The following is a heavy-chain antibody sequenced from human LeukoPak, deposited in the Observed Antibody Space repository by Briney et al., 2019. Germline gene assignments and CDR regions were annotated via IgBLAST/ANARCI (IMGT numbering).Heavy chain of an antibody. Sequence: GGSLRLSCAASGFTFNSYGMHWVRQAPGKGLEWVAVISYDGSNKYYADSVKGRFTISRDNSKNTLYLQMNSLRAEDTAVYYCAKEVGQAYFDYWGQGILVTVSS. CDR2: ISYDGSNK. D-gene: IGHD1-26*01. CDR3: AKEVGQAYFDY. J-gene: IGHJ4*02. V-gene: IGHV3-30*18. CDR1: GFTFNSYG.